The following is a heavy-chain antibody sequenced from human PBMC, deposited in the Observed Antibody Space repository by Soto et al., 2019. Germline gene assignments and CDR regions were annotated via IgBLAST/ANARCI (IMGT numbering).Heavy chain of an antibody. CDR2: ISAYNGNT. Sequence: GASVKVSCKASGYTFTSYGISWVRQAPGQGLEWMGWISAYNGNTNYAQKLQGRVTMTTDTSTSTAYMELRSLRSDDTAVYYCARDPPHTYGDYKPNWSDPWGQGTLVTVSS. CDR3: ARDPPHTYGDYKPNWSDP. J-gene: IGHJ5*02. CDR1: GYTFTSYG. V-gene: IGHV1-18*01. D-gene: IGHD4-17*01.